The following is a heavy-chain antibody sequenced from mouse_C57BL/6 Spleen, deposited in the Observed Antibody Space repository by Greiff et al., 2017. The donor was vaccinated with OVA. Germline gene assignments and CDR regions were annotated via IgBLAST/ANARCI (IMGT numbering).Heavy chain of an antibody. CDR1: GFTFSSYT. CDR3: ARHGYGSPMDY. D-gene: IGHD1-1*01. V-gene: IGHV5-9*01. Sequence: EVKLVESGGGLVKPGGSLKLSCAASGFTFSSYTMSWVRQTPEKRLEWVATISGGGGNTYYPDSVKGRFTISRDNAKNTLYLQMSSLRSEDTALYYCARHGYGSPMDYWGQGTSVTVSS. J-gene: IGHJ4*01. CDR2: ISGGGGNT.